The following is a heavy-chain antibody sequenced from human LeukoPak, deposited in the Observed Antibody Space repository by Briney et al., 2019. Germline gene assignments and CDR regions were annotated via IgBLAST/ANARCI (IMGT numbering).Heavy chain of an antibody. V-gene: IGHV3-15*01. D-gene: IGHD4-11*01. Sequence: GGSLRLSCAASGFTFSNAWMSWVRQAPGKGLEWVGRIKSKTDGGTTDYAAPVKGRFTISRDDSKNTLYLPMNSLKTEDTAVYYCAKDADYSRAGYFDYWGQGTLVTVSS. CDR1: GFTFSNAW. CDR2: IKSKTDGGTT. CDR3: AKDADYSRAGYFDY. J-gene: IGHJ4*02.